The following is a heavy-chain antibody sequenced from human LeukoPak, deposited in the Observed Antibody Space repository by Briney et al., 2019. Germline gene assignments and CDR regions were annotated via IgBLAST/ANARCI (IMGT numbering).Heavy chain of an antibody. CDR1: GGSFSGYY. J-gene: IGHJ6*03. V-gene: IGHV4-59*01. CDR2: IYYSGST. D-gene: IGHD5-24*01. CDR3: AREYNSDYYYYYMDV. Sequence: SETLSLTCAVYGGSFSGYYWSWIRQPPGKGLEWIGYIYYSGSTNYNPSLKSRVTISVDTSKNQFSLKLSSVTAADTAVYYCAREYNSDYYYYYMDVWGKGTTVTISS.